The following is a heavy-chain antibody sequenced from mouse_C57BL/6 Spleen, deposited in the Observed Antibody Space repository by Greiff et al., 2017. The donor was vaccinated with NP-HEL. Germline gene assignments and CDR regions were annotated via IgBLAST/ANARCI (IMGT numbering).Heavy chain of an antibody. J-gene: IGHJ2*01. CDR1: GYAFTNYL. Sequence: VQLQESGAELVRPGTSVKVSCKASGYAFTNYLIEWVKQRPGQGLEWIGVINPGSGGTNYNEKFKGKATLTADKSSSTAYMQLSSLTSEDSAVYFCAKATSGRIFDYWGQGTTLTVSS. D-gene: IGHD1-1*01. V-gene: IGHV1-54*01. CDR3: AKATSGRIFDY. CDR2: INPGSGGT.